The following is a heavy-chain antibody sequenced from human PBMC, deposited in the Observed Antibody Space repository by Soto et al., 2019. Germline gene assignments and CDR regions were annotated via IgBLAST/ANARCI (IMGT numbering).Heavy chain of an antibody. V-gene: IGHV3-30*18. CDR2: ISYDGSET. Sequence: QVQLVESGGGVVQPGRSLRLSCVVSGFTFSSFGMHWVRQAPGKGLEWVAVISYDGSETYYAGSVKGRFTISRDNSENTVYLQMNSLRAADTAVYYCAKDLSAVVAASDYWGQGTLVTVSS. CDR3: AKDLSAVVAASDY. J-gene: IGHJ4*02. CDR1: GFTFSSFG. D-gene: IGHD2-15*01.